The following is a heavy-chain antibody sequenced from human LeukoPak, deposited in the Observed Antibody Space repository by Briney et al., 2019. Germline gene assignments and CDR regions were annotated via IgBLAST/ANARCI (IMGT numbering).Heavy chain of an antibody. V-gene: IGHV3-66*02. CDR2: IYSGGST. CDR3: AREGGPVVPAADY. Sequence: GGSLRLSCAASGFTVNSNYMSWVRQAPGKGLEWVSVIYSGGSTYYADSVKGRFTISRDNSKNTLYLQMNSLRAEDTAVYYCAREGGPVVPAADYWGQGTLVTVSS. D-gene: IGHD2-2*01. CDR1: GFTVNSNY. J-gene: IGHJ4*02.